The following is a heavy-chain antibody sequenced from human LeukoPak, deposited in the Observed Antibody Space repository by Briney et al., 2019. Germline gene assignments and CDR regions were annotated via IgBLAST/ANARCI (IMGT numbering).Heavy chain of an antibody. Sequence: ASVKVSCKASGYTFTSYDINWVRQATGQGLEWMGWMNPNSGNTGYAQKFQGRVTMTRNTSISTAYMELSSLRSEDTAVYYCALTGAYCGGDCYLSAFDIWGQGTMVTVSS. V-gene: IGHV1-8*01. CDR1: GYTFTSYD. J-gene: IGHJ3*02. CDR2: MNPNSGNT. D-gene: IGHD2-21*01. CDR3: ALTGAYCGGDCYLSAFDI.